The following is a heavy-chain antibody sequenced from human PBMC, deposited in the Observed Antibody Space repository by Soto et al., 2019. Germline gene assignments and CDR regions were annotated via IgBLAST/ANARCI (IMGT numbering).Heavy chain of an antibody. CDR1: GFSLSTSGVG. CDR2: IYWDDDK. CDR3: AHRQRTVYFDY. Sequence: QITLKESGPTLVKPTQTLTLTCTFSGFSLSTSGVGVGWIRQPPGKALEWLALIYWDDDKRYSPSLKSRLTITEDTSKNQVVLTMTNMDPVETATYYCAHRQRTVYFDYWGQGTLVTVSS. D-gene: IGHD4-17*01. J-gene: IGHJ4*02. V-gene: IGHV2-5*02.